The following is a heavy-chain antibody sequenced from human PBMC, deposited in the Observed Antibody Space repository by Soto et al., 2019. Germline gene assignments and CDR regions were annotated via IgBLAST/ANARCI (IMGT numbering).Heavy chain of an antibody. V-gene: IGHV1-18*01. CDR1: GYTFTSYG. CDR2: ISGYNGDT. Sequence: QVQLVQSGAEVKKPGASVKVSCKASGYTFTSYGIAWVRQAPGQGLAWMGWISGYNGDTNYAQQFQGRVTLTTDTSTSTAYLEVMTLRSDDTDVYYCAREGSYHDFDYWGLGTLVTVSS. D-gene: IGHD3-22*01. J-gene: IGHJ4*02. CDR3: AREGSYHDFDY.